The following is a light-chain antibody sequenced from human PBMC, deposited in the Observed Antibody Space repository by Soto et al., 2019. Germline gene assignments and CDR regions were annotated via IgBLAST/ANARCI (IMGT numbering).Light chain of an antibody. CDR2: YND. J-gene: IGLJ1*01. V-gene: IGLV1-51*01. Sequence: QSVLTQPPSVSAAPGQKVTISCSGSSSNIGYNFVSWYQHLPGTAPKLLSYYNDKRPPWISDRFSGSKSGTSATLDIAGLQTGDEADYYCGTWDTSLSAYVFGPGTKLTVL. CDR3: GTWDTSLSAYV. CDR1: SSNIGYNF.